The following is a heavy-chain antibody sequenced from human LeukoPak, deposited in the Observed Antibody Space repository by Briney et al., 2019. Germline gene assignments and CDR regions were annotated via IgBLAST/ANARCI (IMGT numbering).Heavy chain of an antibody. CDR1: GFTFSSYA. Sequence: GGSLRLSCAASGFTFSSYAMNWVRQAPGKGLEWVSAISGRGVRTYYAGSVKGRFAISRDNSKNTLYLQMNGLRVDDTAVYYCAKETTVTTYGAPFEYWGQGTLVTVSS. CDR2: ISGRGVRT. D-gene: IGHD4-17*01. V-gene: IGHV3-23*01. CDR3: AKETTVTTYGAPFEY. J-gene: IGHJ4*02.